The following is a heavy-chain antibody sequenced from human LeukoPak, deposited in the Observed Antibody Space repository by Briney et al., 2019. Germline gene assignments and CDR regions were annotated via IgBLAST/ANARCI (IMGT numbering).Heavy chain of an antibody. CDR2: NYYSGSN. V-gene: IGHV4-39*07. D-gene: IGHD1-26*01. J-gene: IGHJ4*02. CDR1: GGSIRSSSYY. Sequence: SETLSLTCTVSGGSIRSSSYYWGWIRQPPGKGLEWIGSNYYSGSNYYNPSLKRRVTITVDTSKNQFSLKLSSVTAADTAVYYCARELGAAWREDYWGQGTLVTVSS. CDR3: ARELGAAWREDY.